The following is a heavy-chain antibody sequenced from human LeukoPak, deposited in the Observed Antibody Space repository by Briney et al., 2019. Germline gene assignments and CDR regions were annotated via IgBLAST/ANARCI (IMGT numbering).Heavy chain of an antibody. CDR2: IKQDGSEK. Sequence: GGSLRLSCAASGFTFSSYWMSWVRQAPGKGLEWVANIKQDGSEKYYVDSVKGRFTISRDNAKNSLYLQVNSLRAEDTAVYYCARDLSSSSYQYYYGSGSYEYWGQGTLVTVSS. J-gene: IGHJ4*02. D-gene: IGHD3-10*01. CDR3: ARDLSSSSYQYYYGSGSYEY. V-gene: IGHV3-7*01. CDR1: GFTFSSYW.